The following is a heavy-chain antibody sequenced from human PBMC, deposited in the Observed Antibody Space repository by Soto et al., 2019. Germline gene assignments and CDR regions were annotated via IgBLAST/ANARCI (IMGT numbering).Heavy chain of an antibody. V-gene: IGHV3-7*05. CDR3: GTSENWAFDN. J-gene: IGHJ4*02. Sequence: EVHLVESGGGLVQPGGSQRLSCAATGFSFSTYWMAWDLQAPGKGLQWMAIIKEDGSTMYYADSVKGRFTISRDNADDSLFLQRNSLRAVDTVLYSCGTSENWAFDNWGQGTLITVSS. D-gene: IGHD7-27*01. CDR2: IKEDGSTM. CDR1: GFSFSTYW.